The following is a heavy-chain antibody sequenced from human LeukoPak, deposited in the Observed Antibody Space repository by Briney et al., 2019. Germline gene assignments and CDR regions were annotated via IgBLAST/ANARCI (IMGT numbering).Heavy chain of an antibody. V-gene: IGHV4-61*02. CDR2: IYTSGST. CDR1: GGSISSGSYY. J-gene: IGHJ4*02. Sequence: PSQTLSLTCTVSGGSISSGSYYWSWIRQPAGKGLEWIGRIYTSGSTNYNPSLKSRVTISVDTSKNQFSLKLSSVTAADTAVYYCARVCSSTSCYTKGFVDYWGQGTLDTVSS. CDR3: ARVCSSTSCYTKGFVDY. D-gene: IGHD2-2*02.